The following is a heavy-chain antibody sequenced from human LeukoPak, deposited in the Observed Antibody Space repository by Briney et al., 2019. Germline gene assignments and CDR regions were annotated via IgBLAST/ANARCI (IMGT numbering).Heavy chain of an antibody. J-gene: IGHJ4*02. CDR3: ARWGEDSKLDH. CDR2: IWYDGSNK. CDR1: GFTFRNHG. Sequence: PGTSLRLSCEASGFTFRNHGMYWVRQAPGQGLEWVAVIWYDGSNKYYGDSVKGRFTISRDNSESTLYLQMNSLRVEDTAVYYCARWGEDSKLDHWGQGTLVTVSS. V-gene: IGHV3-33*01. D-gene: IGHD4-11*01.